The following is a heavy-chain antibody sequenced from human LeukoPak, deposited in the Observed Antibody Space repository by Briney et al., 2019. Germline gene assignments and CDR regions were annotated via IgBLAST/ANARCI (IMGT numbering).Heavy chain of an antibody. J-gene: IGHJ4*02. V-gene: IGHV4-38-2*01. D-gene: IGHD2-2*01. CDR3: ARAGWIITSGIDY. CDR1: GYSIIRGYY. Sequence: PSETLSLTCGVSGYSIIRGYYWAWIRQPPGKGLEWIGTIYHTGSTYYTPSLGSRVTISVDTSKNEFSRNLNSVTAAGTAVYYCARAGWIITSGIDYWGQGALVTVSS. CDR2: IYHTGST.